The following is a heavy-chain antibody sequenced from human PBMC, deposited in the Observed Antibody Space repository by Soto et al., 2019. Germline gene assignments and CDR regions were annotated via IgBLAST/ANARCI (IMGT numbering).Heavy chain of an antibody. CDR1: GYSFSSHY. CDR2: INPTGGST. D-gene: IGHD3-10*01. J-gene: IGHJ5*02. Sequence: QVQLVQSGAEVKKPGASVRVSCKASGYSFSSHYMHWVKQAPGQGLEWLGIINPTGGSTTYAQKFEGRVTLTDDTDRKTVYMELRSLRSADTARYYGARSRTDYGGTLDLWGQGTLVSVSA. CDR3: ARSRTDYGGTLDL. V-gene: IGHV1-46*01.